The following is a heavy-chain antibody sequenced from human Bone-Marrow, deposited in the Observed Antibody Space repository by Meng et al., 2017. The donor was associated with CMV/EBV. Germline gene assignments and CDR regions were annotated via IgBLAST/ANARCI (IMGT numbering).Heavy chain of an antibody. CDR1: GGSISSYY. Sequence: GSLRLSCTVSGGSISSYYWSWIRQPPGKGLEWIGYIYYSGSTNYNPSLKSRVTISVDTSKNQFSLKLSSVTAADTAVYYCARVGTTRRIYGMDVWGQGTTVTVSS. J-gene: IGHJ6*02. D-gene: IGHD1-14*01. CDR2: IYYSGST. V-gene: IGHV4-59*01. CDR3: ARVGTTRRIYGMDV.